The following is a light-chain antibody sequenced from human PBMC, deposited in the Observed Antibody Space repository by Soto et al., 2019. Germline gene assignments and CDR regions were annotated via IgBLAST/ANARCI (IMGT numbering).Light chain of an antibody. CDR2: DAS. CDR3: QQRSNWPPIT. V-gene: IGKV3-11*01. CDR1: QNVGNN. Sequence: EIVMTQSPATLSVSPGERATLSCRASQNVGNNLVWYRQKPGQAPRLLIYDASHRAAGIPARFSGSGFGTDFTLTISSLEPEDAAVYYCQQRSNWPPITFGQGTRLEIK. J-gene: IGKJ5*01.